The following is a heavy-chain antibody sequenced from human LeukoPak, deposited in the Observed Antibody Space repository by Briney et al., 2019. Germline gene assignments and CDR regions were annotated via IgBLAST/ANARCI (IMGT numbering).Heavy chain of an antibody. CDR2: ISSSGSPI. CDR1: GFTFSSYE. CDR3: ARGSGRFSGSYYFDY. V-gene: IGHV3-48*03. D-gene: IGHD1-26*01. J-gene: IGHJ4*02. Sequence: PGGSLRLSCAASGFTFSSYEMNWVRQAPGKGLEWVSYISSSGSPIYYADSVKGRFAISRDNAKNSLYLQMNSLRAEDTAVYYCARGSGRFSGSYYFDYWGQGTLVTVSS.